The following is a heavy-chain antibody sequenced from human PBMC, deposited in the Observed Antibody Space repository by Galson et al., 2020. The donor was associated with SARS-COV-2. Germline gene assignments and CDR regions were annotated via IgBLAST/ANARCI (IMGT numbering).Heavy chain of an antibody. Sequence: TGGSLRLSCAASGFTFSSYAMSWVRQAPGKGLEWVSAISGSGGSTYYADSVKGRFTISRDNSKNTLYLQMNSLRAEDTAVYYCAARITIFGVVREEDYYYGMDVWGQGTTVTVSS. CDR2: ISGSGGST. V-gene: IGHV3-23*01. CDR1: GFTFSSYA. J-gene: IGHJ6*02. D-gene: IGHD3-3*01. CDR3: AARITIFGVVREEDYYYGMDV.